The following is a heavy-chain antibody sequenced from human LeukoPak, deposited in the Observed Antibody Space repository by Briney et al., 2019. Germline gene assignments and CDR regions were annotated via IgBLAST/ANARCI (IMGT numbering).Heavy chain of an antibody. D-gene: IGHD3-22*01. CDR3: ARYYDSSGYYRKYNWFDP. CDR2: INHSGST. CDR1: GGSFSGYY. V-gene: IGHV4-34*01. J-gene: IGHJ5*02. Sequence: PSETLSLTCAVYGGSFSGYYWSWIRQPPGKGLEWIGEINHSGSTNYNPSLKSRVTISVDTSKNQFSLKLSSVTAADTAVYYCARYYDSSGYYRKYNWFDPWGQGTLVTVSS.